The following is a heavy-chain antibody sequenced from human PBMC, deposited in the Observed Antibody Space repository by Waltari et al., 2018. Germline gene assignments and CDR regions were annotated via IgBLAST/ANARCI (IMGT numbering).Heavy chain of an antibody. CDR3: ARHWVAAAVRIDY. CDR1: GGPLSSSRYY. CDR2: IYYSGST. D-gene: IGHD6-13*01. V-gene: IGHV4-39*01. J-gene: IGHJ4*02. Sequence: QLQLQESGPGLVKPSETLSLPCTVSGGPLSSSRYYWDWIRQPPGKGLEWIGSIYYSGSTYYNPALKSRVTISVDTSKNQFSLKLSSVTAADTAVYYCARHWVAAAVRIDYWGQGTLVTVSS.